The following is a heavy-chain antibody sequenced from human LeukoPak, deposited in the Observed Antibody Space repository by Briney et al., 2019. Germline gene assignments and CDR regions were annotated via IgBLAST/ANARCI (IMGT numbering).Heavy chain of an antibody. CDR1: GGSFSGDF. CDR3: AREYGSGWYYYFDY. D-gene: IGHD6-19*01. J-gene: IGHJ4*02. Sequence: SETLSLTCAVYGGSFSGDFWSWIRQSPGKGLEWIGEINHGGSTTYNPSLQSRVTMSVDTSTNQFSLKLSSVTAADTAVYYCAREYGSGWYYYFDYWGQGTLVTVSS. CDR2: INHGGST. V-gene: IGHV4-34*01.